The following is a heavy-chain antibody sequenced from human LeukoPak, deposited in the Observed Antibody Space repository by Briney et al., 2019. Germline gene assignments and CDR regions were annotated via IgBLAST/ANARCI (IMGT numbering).Heavy chain of an antibody. CDR1: GFTFSDYY. Sequence: GGSLRLSCAASGFTFSDYYMSWIRQAPGKGLEWVSDISSSGSTIYYADSVKGRFTISRDNAKNSLYLQMNSLRAEDTAVYYCARVGRPDFWGDNYYMDVWSKGATVTVSS. CDR3: ARVGRPDFWGDNYYMDV. V-gene: IGHV3-11*01. CDR2: ISSSGSTI. J-gene: IGHJ6*03. D-gene: IGHD3-3*01.